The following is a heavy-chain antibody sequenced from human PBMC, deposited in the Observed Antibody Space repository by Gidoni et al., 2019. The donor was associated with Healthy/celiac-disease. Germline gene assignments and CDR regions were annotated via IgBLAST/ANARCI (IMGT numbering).Heavy chain of an antibody. Sequence: QVQLQESGPGLVKPSQTLSLTCTVSGGSISRGSYYWSWIRQPAGKGLEWIGRIYTSGSTNYNPSLKSRVTMSVDTSKNQFALKLSSVTAADTAVYYCAREKGGDDFWSGYPPDYWGQGTLVTVSS. D-gene: IGHD3-3*01. J-gene: IGHJ4*02. CDR3: AREKGGDDFWSGYPPDY. CDR1: GGSISRGSYY. CDR2: IYTSGST. V-gene: IGHV4-61*02.